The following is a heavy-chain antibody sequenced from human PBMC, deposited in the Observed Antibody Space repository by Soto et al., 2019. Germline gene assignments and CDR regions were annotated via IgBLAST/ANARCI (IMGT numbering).Heavy chain of an antibody. CDR2: IYYSGST. CDR3: ARSAVAGPFDY. J-gene: IGHJ4*02. CDR1: GGSISSYY. V-gene: IGHV4-59*01. Sequence: SETLSLTCTVSGGSISSYYWSWIRQPPGKGLEWIGYIYYSGSTNYNPSLKSRVTISVDTSKNQFSLKLSSVTAADTVVYYCARSAVAGPFDYWGQGTLVTVSS. D-gene: IGHD6-19*01.